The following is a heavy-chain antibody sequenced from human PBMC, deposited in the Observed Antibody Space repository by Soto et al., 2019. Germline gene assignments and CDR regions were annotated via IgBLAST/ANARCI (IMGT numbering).Heavy chain of an antibody. CDR1: GFSFISSGVG. CDR2: VYWDDDK. Sequence: QITLKESGPTLLKPTQTLTLTCTFSGFSFISSGVGVGWIRQPPGKALEWLALVYWDDDKRYNPALQNGLTITKDNDSSKRHVVLTLTDVDPADTATYYCANRQRVIRYFDLGYFDYWGQGAPVTVSS. V-gene: IGHV2-5*02. J-gene: IGHJ4*02. CDR3: ANRQRVIRYFDLGYFDY. D-gene: IGHD3-9*01.